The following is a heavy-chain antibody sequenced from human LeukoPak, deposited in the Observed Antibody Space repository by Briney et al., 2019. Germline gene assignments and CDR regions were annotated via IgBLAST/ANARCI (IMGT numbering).Heavy chain of an antibody. Sequence: GGSLRLSCAASGFTFSSYSMNWVRLAPGKGLEWVSSISSSSSYIYYADSVKGRFTISRDNAKNSLYLQMNSLRAEDTAVYYCARVLDGIFGVVIIPNAFDIWGQGTMVTVSS. V-gene: IGHV3-21*01. CDR2: ISSSSSYI. CDR1: GFTFSSYS. CDR3: ARVLDGIFGVVIIPNAFDI. D-gene: IGHD3-3*01. J-gene: IGHJ3*02.